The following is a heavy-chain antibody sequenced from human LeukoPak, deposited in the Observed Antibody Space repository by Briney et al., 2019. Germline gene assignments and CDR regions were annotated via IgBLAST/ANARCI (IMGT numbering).Heavy chain of an antibody. D-gene: IGHD3-9*01. CDR3: TTDAGGLRYFDDFDY. CDR1: GFTFSNAW. Sequence: GGSLRLSCAASGFTFSNAWMSWVRQAPGKGLEWVGRIKSKTDGGTTDYAAPVKGRFTISRDDSKNTLCLQMNSLKTEDTAVYYCTTDAGGLRYFDDFDYWGQGTLVTVSS. J-gene: IGHJ4*02. V-gene: IGHV3-15*01. CDR2: IKSKTDGGTT.